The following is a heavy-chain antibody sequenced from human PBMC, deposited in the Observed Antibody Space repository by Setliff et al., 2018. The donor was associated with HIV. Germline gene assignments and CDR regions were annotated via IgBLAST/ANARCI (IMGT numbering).Heavy chain of an antibody. V-gene: IGHV1-18*01. Sequence: GASVKVSCKASAYTFTTYDTNWVRQATGQGLEWVGWSDYNGNTNYAQNFQGRVTMTTDTSTNTAYMDLRSLKSDDTAVYYCARDGDSRDGRLYHYYYMDVWGKGTTVTVSS. J-gene: IGHJ6*03. D-gene: IGHD1-26*01. CDR1: AYTFTTYD. CDR3: ARDGDSRDGRLYHYYYMDV. CDR2: SDYNGNT.